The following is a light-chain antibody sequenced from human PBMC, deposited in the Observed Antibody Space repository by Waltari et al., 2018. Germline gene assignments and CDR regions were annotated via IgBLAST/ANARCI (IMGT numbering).Light chain of an antibody. Sequence: QSVLTQPPSASGTPGQRVTISCSGSSSNIGSNTVNWYQQLPGTAPKLLIYSNNQRPSGVRDRFSGSKSGTSASLAIGGLQSEDEADYYCAAWDDSLNGVVFGGGTKLTVL. CDR3: AAWDDSLNGVV. J-gene: IGLJ2*01. CDR1: SSNIGSNT. CDR2: SNN. V-gene: IGLV1-44*01.